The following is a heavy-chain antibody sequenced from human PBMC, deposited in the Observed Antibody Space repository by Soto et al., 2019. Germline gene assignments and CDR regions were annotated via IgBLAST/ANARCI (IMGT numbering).Heavy chain of an antibody. CDR1: GFTFSNYG. CDR3: AKTTFYHGSGSYFPFDY. V-gene: IGHV3-23*01. D-gene: IGHD3-10*01. Sequence: GSLRLSCAASGFTFSNYGMTWVRRTPGKGLEWVSSISSSGGNTYYADSVKGRFTISRDNSKNTLYPQMNSLRADDTAAYYCAKTTFYHGSGSYFPFDYWGQGTLVTVSS. J-gene: IGHJ4*02. CDR2: ISSSGGNT.